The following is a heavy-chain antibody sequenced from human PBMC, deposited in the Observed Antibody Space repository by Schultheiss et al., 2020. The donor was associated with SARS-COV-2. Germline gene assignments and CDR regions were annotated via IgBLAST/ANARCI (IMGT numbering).Heavy chain of an antibody. CDR3: ARDYTRNDSSGY. J-gene: IGHJ4*02. CDR2: IIPIFGTA. D-gene: IGHD3-22*01. Sequence: SVKVSCKASGYTFISYYIHWVRQAPGQGLECMGGIIPIFGTANYAQKFQGRVTITADESTSTAYMELSSLRSEDTAVYYCARDYTRNDSSGYWGQGTLVTVAS. V-gene: IGHV1-69*13. CDR1: GYTFISYY.